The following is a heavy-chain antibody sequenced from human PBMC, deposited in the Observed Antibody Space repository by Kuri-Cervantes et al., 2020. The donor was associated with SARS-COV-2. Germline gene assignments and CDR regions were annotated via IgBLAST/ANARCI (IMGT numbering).Heavy chain of an antibody. J-gene: IGHJ4*02. CDR2: ISVSGGST. D-gene: IGHD2-21*01. Sequence: GESLKISCAVSGFTFSGYGMHWVRQAPGKGLEWVSSISVSGGSTYYANSVKGRFTISRDNSKNTLYLQMNSLTAEDTAVYYCAKARSGCAGDCRTRWGQGTLVTVSS. V-gene: IGHV3-23*01. CDR3: AKARSGCAGDCRTR. CDR1: GFTFSGYG.